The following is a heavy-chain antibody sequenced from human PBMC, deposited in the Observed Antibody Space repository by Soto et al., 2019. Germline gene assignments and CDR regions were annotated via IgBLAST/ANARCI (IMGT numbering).Heavy chain of an antibody. D-gene: IGHD6-13*01. Sequence: PGGSLRLSCAASGFTFRSYSMNWVRQAPGKGLEWVSYISSSNRTINYADSVKGRFIISRDNSKNTLYLQMNSLRAEDTAVYYCAREPYSSSWPGDWGQGTLVTVSS. V-gene: IGHV3-48*01. CDR2: ISSSNRTI. CDR1: GFTFRSYS. CDR3: AREPYSSSWPGD. J-gene: IGHJ4*02.